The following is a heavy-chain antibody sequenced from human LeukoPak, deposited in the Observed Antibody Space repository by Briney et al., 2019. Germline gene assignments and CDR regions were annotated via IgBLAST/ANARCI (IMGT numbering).Heavy chain of an antibody. CDR1: GFSISSGHY. V-gene: IGHV4-38-2*02. D-gene: IGHD6-13*01. Sequence: SETLSLTCTVSGFSISSGHYWGWIRQPPGKGLEWIGSIFHSGTTYYNPSLKGRVTISVDTSKNQFSLKLSSVTAADTAVYYCARGQQLAPEGYYYYYYGMDVWGQGTTVTVSS. CDR2: IFHSGTT. J-gene: IGHJ6*02. CDR3: ARGQQLAPEGYYYYYYGMDV.